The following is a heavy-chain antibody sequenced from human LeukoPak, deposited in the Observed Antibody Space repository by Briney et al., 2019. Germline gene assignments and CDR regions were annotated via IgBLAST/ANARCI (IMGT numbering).Heavy chain of an antibody. V-gene: IGHV3-11*01. CDR3: AREAVAGAFDL. Sequence: GGSLRLSCAASGFNFHEFYMSWVRQAPGKGLEWVADIGGGDNIFSYGESVRGRFSISRDFATDSLYLQMDSLRAEDTAVYYCAREAVAGAFDLWGQGTLVTVSS. D-gene: IGHD6-19*01. J-gene: IGHJ5*02. CDR1: GFNFHEFY. CDR2: IGGGDNIF.